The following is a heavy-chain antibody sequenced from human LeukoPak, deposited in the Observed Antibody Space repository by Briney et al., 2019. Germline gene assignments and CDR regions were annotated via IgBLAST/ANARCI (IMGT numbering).Heavy chain of an antibody. CDR2: IRSTTYRETT. J-gene: IGHJ6*02. CDR3: TRGPIQLWLHNAIDA. CDR1: GFTSSDHA. Sequence: GGSLRLSCTASGFTSSDHAMGWARQAPGKGPEWVGFIRSTTYRETTEYAASVKGRFTISRDNSNNIVYLAMNSLGIEDTGVYYCTRGPIQLWLHNAIDAWGQGTTVTVSS. D-gene: IGHD1-1*01. V-gene: IGHV3-49*04.